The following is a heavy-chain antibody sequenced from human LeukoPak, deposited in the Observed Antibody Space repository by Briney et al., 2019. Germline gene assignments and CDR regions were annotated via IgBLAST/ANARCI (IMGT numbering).Heavy chain of an antibody. CDR3: ARYYGSGSHYYYYMDV. D-gene: IGHD3-10*01. V-gene: IGHV1-46*01. J-gene: IGHJ6*03. CDR2: IKPSGGST. Sequence: ASVKVSCKASGYTFTSYYMHWVRQAPGQGLEWRGIIKPSGGSTSYARKFQGRGTMTRDRAKRTVYMELSSLRSEDTAVYYCARYYGSGSHYYYYMDVWGKGTTVTVSS. CDR1: GYTFTSYY.